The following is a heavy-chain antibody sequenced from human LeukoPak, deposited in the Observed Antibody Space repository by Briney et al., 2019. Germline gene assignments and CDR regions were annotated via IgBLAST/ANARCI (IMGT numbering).Heavy chain of an antibody. CDR3: ARMVVAATRYNWFDP. CDR1: GGTFSSYA. V-gene: IGHV1-69*01. D-gene: IGHD2-15*01. J-gene: IGHJ5*02. Sequence: SVKVSCKASGGTFSSYAISWVRQAPGQGLEWMGGIIPIFGAANYAQKFQGRVTITADESTSTAYMELSSLRSEDTAVYYCARMVVAATRYNWFDPWGQGTLVTVSS. CDR2: IIPIFGAA.